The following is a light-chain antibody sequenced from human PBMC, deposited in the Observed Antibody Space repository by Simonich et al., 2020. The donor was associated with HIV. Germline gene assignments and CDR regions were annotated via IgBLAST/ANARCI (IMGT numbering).Light chain of an antibody. CDR2: GAS. CDR3: QQYNNWPLF. Sequence: EFVLTHSPATLSLSPGAKATLSCRASQRVSNYLAWYQQKPGQAPRLLIYGASTRATGIPARFSGSGSGTEFTLTISSMQSEDFAVYYCQQYNNWPLFFGQGTKLEIK. J-gene: IGKJ2*01. CDR1: QRVSNY. V-gene: IGKV3-15*01.